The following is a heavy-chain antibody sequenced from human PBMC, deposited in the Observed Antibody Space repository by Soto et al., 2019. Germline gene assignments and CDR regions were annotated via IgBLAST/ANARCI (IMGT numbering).Heavy chain of an antibody. V-gene: IGHV3-23*01. CDR2: VSIGGIT. CDR3: AKRRGAGGHFDY. D-gene: IGHD2-15*01. CDR1: GFTFSSYA. J-gene: IGHJ4*02. Sequence: DVQLLESGGGLVQPEGSLRLSCAASGFTFSSYAMGCVRQGPGKGLEWVAVVSIGGITHYADSVRGRFTISRDNSKNTLSLQMNSLTAEDTAVYFCAKRRGAGGHFDYWGQGALVTVSS.